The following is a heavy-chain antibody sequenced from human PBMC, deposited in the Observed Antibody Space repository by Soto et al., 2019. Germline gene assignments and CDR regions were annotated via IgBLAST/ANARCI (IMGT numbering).Heavy chain of an antibody. D-gene: IGHD1-7*01. Sequence: QVQLVQSGAEVKKPGSSVKVSCKSSGGTFSTFPINWVRQAPGQGLEWMGAILPVSGTTNYAQKFQGRVTFFADESTTTAYMEVRSLRSEDTAVYYCARDRTGPTLGYFDYWGQGTRVTVSS. J-gene: IGHJ4*02. CDR1: GGTFSTFP. CDR2: ILPVSGTT. CDR3: ARDRTGPTLGYFDY. V-gene: IGHV1-69*12.